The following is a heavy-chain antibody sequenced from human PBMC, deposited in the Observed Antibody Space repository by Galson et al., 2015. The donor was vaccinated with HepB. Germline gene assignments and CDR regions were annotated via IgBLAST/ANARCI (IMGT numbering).Heavy chain of an antibody. J-gene: IGHJ4*02. CDR1: GFTFSSYG. Sequence: SLRLSCAASGFTFSSYGMHWVRQAPGKGLEWVAVIWYDGSNKYFADSVKGRFTISRDNSKNTLYLQMNGLRAEDTAVYYCARGRRPYCGGDCYPPFDYWGQGTLVTVSS. CDR3: ARGRRPYCGGDCYPPFDY. D-gene: IGHD2-21*01. V-gene: IGHV3-33*01. CDR2: IWYDGSNK.